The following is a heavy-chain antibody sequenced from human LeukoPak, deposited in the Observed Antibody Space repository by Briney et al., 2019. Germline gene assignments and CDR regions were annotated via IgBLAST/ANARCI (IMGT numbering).Heavy chain of an antibody. D-gene: IGHD7-27*01. CDR3: ATGDYFDF. Sequence: ASVKVSFTASGYTFIGYYVHWVRQAPGQGLEWMGRINPNGDVTNYAQNFQGWVTLTRDTSISTAYMELSRLRSDDTAVYYFATGDYFDFWGQGSLVTVSS. V-gene: IGHV1-2*04. CDR2: INPNGDVT. J-gene: IGHJ4*02. CDR1: GYTFIGYY.